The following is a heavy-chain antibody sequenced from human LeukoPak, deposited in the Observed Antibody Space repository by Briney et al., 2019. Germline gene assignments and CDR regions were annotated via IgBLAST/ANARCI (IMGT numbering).Heavy chain of an antibody. CDR1: GFTFSSYG. J-gene: IGHJ5*02. Sequence: GGSLRLSCAASGFTFSSYGMHWVRQAPGKGLEWVAVISYDGSNKYYADSVKGRFTISRDNSKNTLYLQMSSLRAEDTAVYYCARVLSACSSTSCYNWFDPWGQGTLVTVSS. D-gene: IGHD2-2*01. V-gene: IGHV3-30*03. CDR3: ARVLSACSSTSCYNWFDP. CDR2: ISYDGSNK.